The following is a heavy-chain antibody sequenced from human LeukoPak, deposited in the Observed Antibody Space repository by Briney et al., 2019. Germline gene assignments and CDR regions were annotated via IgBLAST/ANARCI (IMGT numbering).Heavy chain of an antibody. CDR2: IYYSGTT. CDR1: GGSFSSYY. Sequence: WGTLSLPCTVSGGSFSSYYGSWFRNPPGKGLEGLGYIYYSGTTNYNPSLKSRVTISVDTSKNQFSLKLSSVTAADTAVYYCARGVYIAAAQYGYWGQGTLVTVSS. CDR3: ARGVYIAAAQYGY. V-gene: IGHV4-59*13. D-gene: IGHD6-13*01. J-gene: IGHJ4*02.